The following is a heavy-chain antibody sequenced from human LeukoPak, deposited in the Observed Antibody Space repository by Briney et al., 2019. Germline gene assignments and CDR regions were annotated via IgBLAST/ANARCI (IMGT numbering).Heavy chain of an antibody. V-gene: IGHV3-7*01. D-gene: IGHD3-22*01. CDR2: IKQDGSEK. J-gene: IGHJ3*02. CDR1: GFTFSNYY. CDR3: ARDFWYYYDSSGYDAFDI. Sequence: GGSLRLSCTASGFTFSNYYMSWVRQAPGKGLEWVANIKQDGSEKYYVDSVKGRFTISRDNAKNSLFPQMNSLRAEDTAVYFCARDFWYYYDSSGYDAFDIWGQGTMVTVSS.